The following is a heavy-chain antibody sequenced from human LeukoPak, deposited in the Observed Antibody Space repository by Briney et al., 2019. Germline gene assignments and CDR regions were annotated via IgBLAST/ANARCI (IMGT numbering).Heavy chain of an antibody. CDR1: GGSISSSSHY. Sequence: SSETLSLTCTVSGGSISSSSHYWGWIRQPPGKGLEWIGSIYYSGSTYYNPSLKSRVTISVDTSKNQFSLKLSSVTAADTAVYYCARWNSGSYYYFDYWGQGTLVTVSS. J-gene: IGHJ4*02. CDR2: IYYSGST. D-gene: IGHD1-26*01. V-gene: IGHV4-39*01. CDR3: ARWNSGSYYYFDY.